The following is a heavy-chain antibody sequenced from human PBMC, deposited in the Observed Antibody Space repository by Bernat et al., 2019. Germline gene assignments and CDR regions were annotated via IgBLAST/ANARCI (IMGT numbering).Heavy chain of an antibody. V-gene: IGHV3-74*01. Sequence: EVQLVESGGGLVQPGGSLRLSCAASGFTFSSYWMHWVRQAPGKGLVWVSRINSDGSSTSYADSVKGRSTISRDNAKNTRYLQMNSLRAEDTAVYYCARGDYGGDTFFDYWGQGTLVTISS. CDR2: INSDGSST. J-gene: IGHJ4*02. CDR3: ARGDYGGDTFFDY. CDR1: GFTFSSYW. D-gene: IGHD4/OR15-4a*01.